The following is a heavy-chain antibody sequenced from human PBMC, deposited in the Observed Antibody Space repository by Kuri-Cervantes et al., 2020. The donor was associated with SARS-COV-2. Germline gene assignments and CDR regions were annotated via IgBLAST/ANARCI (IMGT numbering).Heavy chain of an antibody. CDR1: GFTFSSYS. Sequence: GGSLRLSCAASGFTFSSYSMNWVRQAPGKGLEWASYISSSSSTIYYADSVKGRFTISRDNAKNSLYLQMNSLRAEDTAVYYCARLHLGADFEVDYWGQGTLVTVSS. D-gene: IGHD3-3*01. CDR2: ISSSSSTI. J-gene: IGHJ4*02. V-gene: IGHV3-48*01. CDR3: ARLHLGADFEVDY.